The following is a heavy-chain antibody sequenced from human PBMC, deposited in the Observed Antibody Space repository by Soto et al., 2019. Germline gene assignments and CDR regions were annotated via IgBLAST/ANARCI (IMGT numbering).Heavy chain of an antibody. Sequence: VQLLESGGGLVQPGGSLRLSCAASGFTFSSYAMNWVRQTPGGGLEWVSGISDSGGSPYYADSVKGRFTISRDNSKNTLYLQTDSPRAEDTGVYYCARYALGLSPWWYNWFDRWGQGTLVSVSS. J-gene: IGHJ5*02. CDR1: GFTFSSYA. CDR3: ARYALGLSPWWYNWFDR. V-gene: IGHV3-23*01. D-gene: IGHD2-8*02. CDR2: ISDSGGSP.